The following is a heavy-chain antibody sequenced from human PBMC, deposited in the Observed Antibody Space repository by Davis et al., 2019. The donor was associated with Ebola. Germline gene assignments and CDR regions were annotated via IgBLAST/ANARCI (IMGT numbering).Heavy chain of an antibody. CDR2: IYYSGST. CDR1: GGSISSYY. J-gene: IGHJ6*02. V-gene: IGHV4-59*01. D-gene: IGHD5-12*01. Sequence: SETLSLTCTVSGGSISSYYWSWIRQPPGKGLEWFGYIYYSGSTNYNPSLKSRVTISVDTSKNQFSLKLSSVTAADTAVYYCAANIVATIDPHLYYYYGMDVWGQGTTVTVSS. CDR3: AANIVATIDPHLYYYYGMDV.